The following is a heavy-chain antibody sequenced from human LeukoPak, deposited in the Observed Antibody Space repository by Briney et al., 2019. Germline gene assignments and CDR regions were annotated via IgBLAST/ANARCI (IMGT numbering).Heavy chain of an antibody. V-gene: IGHV4-34*01. CDR2: INHSGST. CDR3: AKAGWRGGGTFHEFDP. J-gene: IGHJ5*02. D-gene: IGHD3-16*01. CDR1: GGSFSGYY. Sequence: SSETLSLTCAVYGGSFSGYYWSWIRQPPGKGLEWIGEINHSGSTNYNPSLKSRVTISVDTSKNQFSLKVNSVTAADTAVYYCAKAGWRGGGTFHEFDPWGQGTLVIVSS.